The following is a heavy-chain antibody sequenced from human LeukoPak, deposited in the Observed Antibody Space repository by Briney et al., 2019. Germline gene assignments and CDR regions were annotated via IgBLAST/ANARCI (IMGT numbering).Heavy chain of an antibody. CDR1: GGTFSSYA. J-gene: IGHJ4*02. CDR3: ARDLYYYDSSGPFDY. Sequence: SVKVSCKASGGTFSSYAISWVRQAPGQGLEWMGGIIPIFGTANCAQKFQGRVTITADESTSTAYMELSSLRSEDTAVYYCARDLYYYDSSGPFDYWGQGTLVTVSS. D-gene: IGHD3-22*01. V-gene: IGHV1-69*13. CDR2: IIPIFGTA.